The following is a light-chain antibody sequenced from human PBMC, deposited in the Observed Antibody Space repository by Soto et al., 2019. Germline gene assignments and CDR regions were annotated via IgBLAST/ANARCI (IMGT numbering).Light chain of an antibody. CDR3: QQVHSYPQT. J-gene: IGKJ5*01. Sequence: DIQMTQSPYSVSASVGDRVSITCRASQGISSWLAWYQQKPGKAPKLLIYAAFTLHSGVPARFSGSRSGTDFTLTISPLRPEDFSTYYCQQVHSYPQTFGQGTRLEI. CDR1: QGISSW. CDR2: AAF. V-gene: IGKV1-12*01.